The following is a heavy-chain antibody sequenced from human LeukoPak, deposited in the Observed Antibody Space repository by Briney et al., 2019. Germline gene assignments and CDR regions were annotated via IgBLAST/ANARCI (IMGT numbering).Heavy chain of an antibody. Sequence: GASVKVCFKASGYTFTNYDINWVRQATGQGLEWMGWMNPNSGNTGYAQKFQGRVTISRNTSISTAYMELSSLRSEDTAVYSCARAAGTANDCWGQATLVTVSS. CDR1: GYTFTNYD. CDR3: ARAAGTANDC. D-gene: IGHD6-13*01. J-gene: IGHJ4*02. CDR2: MNPNSGNT. V-gene: IGHV1-8*03.